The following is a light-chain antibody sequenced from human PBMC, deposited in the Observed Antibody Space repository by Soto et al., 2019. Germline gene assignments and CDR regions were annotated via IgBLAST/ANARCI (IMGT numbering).Light chain of an antibody. CDR1: SSDVGGYNY. V-gene: IGLV2-14*01. J-gene: IGLJ1*01. CDR2: DVS. CDR3: SSYTSSSSLYV. Sequence: QSALAQPASVSGSPGQSITISCTGTSSDVGGYNYVSWYQQHPGKAPKFMIYDVSNRPSGVSNRFSGSKSGNTASLTISGLQAEDEADYYCSSYTSSSSLYVFGTGTKVPVL.